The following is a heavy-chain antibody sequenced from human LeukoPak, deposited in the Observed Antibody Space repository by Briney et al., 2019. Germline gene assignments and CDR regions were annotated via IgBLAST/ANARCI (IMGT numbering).Heavy chain of an antibody. J-gene: IGHJ4*02. V-gene: IGHV3-23*01. D-gene: IGHD5-24*01. CDR1: GALFNTYA. Sequence: PGGSLRLSCVMSGALFNTYATSWVRQAPGGGLEWVSSISLTGANTYYAEAVKGRFTISRDNSKDTVYLQMSSLRAEDTAMYYCAKDLGWKLPAEDYWGQGILVTVSS. CDR2: ISLTGANT. CDR3: AKDLGWKLPAEDY.